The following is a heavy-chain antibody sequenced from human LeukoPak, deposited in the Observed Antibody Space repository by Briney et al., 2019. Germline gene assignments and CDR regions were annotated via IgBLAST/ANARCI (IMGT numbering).Heavy chain of an antibody. CDR2: INSDGSTT. Sequence: PGESLRLSCAASGFTFSSYWMHWVRQAPGKGLVWVSRINSDGSTTTYTDSVKGRFTISRDNAKNTLFLQMNSLRAEDTAVYYCAAYDSSGYSRKYFQHWGQGTLVTVSS. CDR3: AAYDSSGYSRKYFQH. D-gene: IGHD3-22*01. CDR1: GFTFSSYW. J-gene: IGHJ1*01. V-gene: IGHV3-74*01.